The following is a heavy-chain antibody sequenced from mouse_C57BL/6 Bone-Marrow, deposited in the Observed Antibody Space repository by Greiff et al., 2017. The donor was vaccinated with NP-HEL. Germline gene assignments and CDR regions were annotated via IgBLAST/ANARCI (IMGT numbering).Heavy chain of an antibody. V-gene: IGHV1-76*01. Sequence: VQLQQSGAELVRPGASVKLSCKASGYTFTDYYINWVKQRPGQGLEWIARIYPGSGNTYYNEKFKGKATLTAEKSSSTAYMQLSSLTSEDSAVYFCARGGVTRNYWGQGTTRTVSS. CDR3: ARGGVTRNY. J-gene: IGHJ2*01. CDR1: GYTFTDYY. CDR2: IYPGSGNT. D-gene: IGHD2-2*01.